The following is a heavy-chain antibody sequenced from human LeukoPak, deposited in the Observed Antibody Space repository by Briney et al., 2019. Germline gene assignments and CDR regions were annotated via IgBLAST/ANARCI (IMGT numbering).Heavy chain of an antibody. CDR3: ARDYYDSSGYYLKYFQH. Sequence: PGGSLRLSCVASGFTFSSYSMNWVRQAPGKGLEWVSCIGSSSNYIYYGDSVKGRFTISRDNAKNSLYLQMNSLRAEDTAVYYCARDYYDSSGYYLKYFQHWGQGTLVTVSS. D-gene: IGHD3-22*01. V-gene: IGHV3-21*01. CDR1: GFTFSSYS. J-gene: IGHJ1*01. CDR2: IGSSSNYI.